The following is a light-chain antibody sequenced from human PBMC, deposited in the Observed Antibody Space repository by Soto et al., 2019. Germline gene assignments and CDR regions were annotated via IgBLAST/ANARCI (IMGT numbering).Light chain of an antibody. CDR2: AVT. CDR1: SSDVGIYNY. CDR3: SSYAGTYTWI. Sequence: QSALTQPASVSGSPGQSIAISCTGSSSDVGIYNYVSWYQQHPGKVPKLIIDAVTKRASGVPDRFSGSKSGNTASLTISGLQPDDEADYYCSSYAGTYTWIFGGGTKLTVL. V-gene: IGLV2-11*01. J-gene: IGLJ2*01.